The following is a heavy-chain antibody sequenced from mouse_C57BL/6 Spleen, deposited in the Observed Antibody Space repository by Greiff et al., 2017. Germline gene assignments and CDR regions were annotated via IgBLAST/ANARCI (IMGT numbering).Heavy chain of an antibody. CDR2: IDPENGDT. V-gene: IGHV14-4*01. CDR3: TTGGSGSRFAY. J-gene: IGHJ3*01. D-gene: IGHD3-2*02. CDR1: GFNIKDDY. Sequence: EVQLQQSGAELVRPGASVKLSCTASGFNIKDDYMHWVKQRPEQGLEWIGWIDPENGDTEYASKFQGKATITADTSSNTAYLQLSSLTSEDTAVYYCTTGGSGSRFAYWGQGTLVTVSA.